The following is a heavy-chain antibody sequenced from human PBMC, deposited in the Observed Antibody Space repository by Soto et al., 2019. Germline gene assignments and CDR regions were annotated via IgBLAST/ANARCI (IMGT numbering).Heavy chain of an antibody. D-gene: IGHD3-22*01. CDR1: GFTFDDYA. V-gene: IGHV3-9*01. CDR3: AKDIDYDGLLPDY. Sequence: LRLSCAASGFTFDDYAMHWVRQAPGKGLEWVSGISWNSGSIGYADSVKGRFTISRDNAKNSLYLQMNSLRAEDTALYYRAKDIDYDGLLPDYWGQGTLVTVSS. J-gene: IGHJ4*02. CDR2: ISWNSGSI.